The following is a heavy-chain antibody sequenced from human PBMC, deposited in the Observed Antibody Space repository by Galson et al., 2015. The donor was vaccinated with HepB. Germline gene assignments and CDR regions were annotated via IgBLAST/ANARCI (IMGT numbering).Heavy chain of an antibody. J-gene: IGHJ2*01. D-gene: IGHD1-1*01. CDR2: IFYYGNT. Sequence: SETLSLTCTVSGGSISSGPNYWGWIRQPPGKGLEWIGNIFYYGNTYYNPSLESRVTISVDTSKNQFSLKLSSVTAADTAVYYCARHSPSTGPGWYFDLWGRGTLVTVSS. CDR3: ARHSPSTGPGWYFDL. CDR1: GGSISSGPNY. V-gene: IGHV4-39*01.